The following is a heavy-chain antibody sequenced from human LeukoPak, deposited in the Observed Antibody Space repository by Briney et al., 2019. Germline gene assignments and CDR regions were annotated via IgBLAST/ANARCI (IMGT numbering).Heavy chain of an antibody. Sequence: GRSLRLSCAASGFTFSSYGMHWVRQAPGKGLEWVAVISYDGSNKYYADSVEGRFTISRDNSKNTLYLQMNSLRAEDTAVYYCANGGGVAAPPFDYWGQGTLVTVSS. V-gene: IGHV3-30*18. D-gene: IGHD2-15*01. J-gene: IGHJ4*02. CDR3: ANGGGVAAPPFDY. CDR1: GFTFSSYG. CDR2: ISYDGSNK.